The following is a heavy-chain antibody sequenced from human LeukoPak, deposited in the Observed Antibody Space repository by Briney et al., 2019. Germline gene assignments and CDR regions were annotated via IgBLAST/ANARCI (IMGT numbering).Heavy chain of an antibody. CDR1: GFTVSSNY. CDR2: IYSGGST. Sequence: GGSLRLSCAASGFTVSSNYMSWVRQAPGKGLEWVSVIYSGGSTYYADSVKGRFTISRDNSKNTLYLQMNSLRAEDTAVYYCAREYCSGGSCYLSYMDVWGKGTTVTISS. D-gene: IGHD2-15*01. CDR3: AREYCSGGSCYLSYMDV. V-gene: IGHV3-53*01. J-gene: IGHJ6*03.